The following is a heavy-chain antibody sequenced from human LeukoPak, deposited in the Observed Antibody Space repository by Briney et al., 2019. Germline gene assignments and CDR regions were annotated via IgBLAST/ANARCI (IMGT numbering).Heavy chain of an antibody. V-gene: IGHV1-18*01. CDR1: GYTFTSYG. CDR3: ARVAILRFLEWPREGNYYYYGMDV. Sequence: ASVKVSCKASGYTFTSYGISWVRQAPGQGLEWMGWISAYNGNTNYAQELQGRVTMTTDTSTSTAYMELRSLRSDDTAVYYCARVAILRFLEWPREGNYYYYGMDVWGQGTTVTVSS. D-gene: IGHD3-3*01. J-gene: IGHJ6*02. CDR2: ISAYNGNT.